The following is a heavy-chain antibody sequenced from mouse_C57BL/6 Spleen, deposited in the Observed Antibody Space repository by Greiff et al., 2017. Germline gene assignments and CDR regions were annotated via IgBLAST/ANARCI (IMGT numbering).Heavy chain of an antibody. CDR3: ARRWLRYAMDY. J-gene: IGHJ4*01. D-gene: IGHD2-3*01. V-gene: IGHV1-82*01. CDR2: IYPGDGDT. Sequence: VQLQQSGPELVKPGASVKISCKASGYAFSSSWMNWVKQRPGKGLEWIGRIYPGDGDTNYNGKFKGKATLTADKSSSTAYMQLSSLTSEDSAVYFCARRWLRYAMDYWGQRTSVTVSS. CDR1: GYAFSSSW.